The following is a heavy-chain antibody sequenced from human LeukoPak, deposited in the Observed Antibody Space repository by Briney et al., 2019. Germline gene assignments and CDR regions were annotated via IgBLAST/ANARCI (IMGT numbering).Heavy chain of an antibody. CDR3: ARGMVRGVSFDY. Sequence: PSETLSLTCTVSGGSISSSSYYWGWIRQPPGKGLEWIGSIYYSGSTYYNPSLKSRVTISVDTSKNQFSLKLSSVTAADTAVYYCARGMVRGVSFDYWGQGTLVTVSS. D-gene: IGHD3-10*01. CDR2: IYYSGST. CDR1: GGSISSSSYY. J-gene: IGHJ4*02. V-gene: IGHV4-39*07.